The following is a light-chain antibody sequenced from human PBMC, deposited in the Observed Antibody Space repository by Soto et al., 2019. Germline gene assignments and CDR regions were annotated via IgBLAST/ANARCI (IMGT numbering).Light chain of an antibody. V-gene: IGKV3-20*01. Sequence: EDGLTQSPGTVSLSTGERATLSCRASQSVTGSYLAWYQQKPGQAPRLLIYGASNRAIGIPDRFSGSGSGTDFTLTISSLQSEDFAVYYCQQYNNWPPITFGGGTKVDI. J-gene: IGKJ4*01. CDR3: QQYNNWPPIT. CDR1: QSVTGSY. CDR2: GAS.